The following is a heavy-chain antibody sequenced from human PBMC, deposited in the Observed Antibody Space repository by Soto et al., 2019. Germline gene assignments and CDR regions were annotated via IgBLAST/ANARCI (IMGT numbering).Heavy chain of an antibody. Sequence: EVQLVESGGGLVQPGGSLRLSCVDSGFSFSSYWMHWVRQGPGKGLVWVARINPEGSSTNYADSAEGRFTISRDNARNTLYLQMNSLRAEDTAVYYCERSPGGYYIDWGQGTMVTVSS. V-gene: IGHV3-74*01. CDR1: GFSFSSYW. CDR2: INPEGSST. CDR3: ERSPGGYYID. D-gene: IGHD2-15*01. J-gene: IGHJ3*01.